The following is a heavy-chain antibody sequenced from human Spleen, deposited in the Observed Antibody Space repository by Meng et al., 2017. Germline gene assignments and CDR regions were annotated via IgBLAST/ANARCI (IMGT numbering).Heavy chain of an antibody. CDR2: ISYDGSDT. Sequence: GESLKISCAASGFTFSNYAIHWVRQAPGKGLEWVAVISYDGSDTYYADSVKGRFTISRDNSKNTLYLLMNSLRADDTAVYYCATRGNPYLNCWGQGTLVTVSS. J-gene: IGHJ4*02. CDR1: GFTFSNYA. CDR3: ATRGNPYLNC. V-gene: IGHV3-30*01.